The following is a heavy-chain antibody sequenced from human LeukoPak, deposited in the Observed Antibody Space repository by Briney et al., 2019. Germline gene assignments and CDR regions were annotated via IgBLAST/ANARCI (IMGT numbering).Heavy chain of an antibody. CDR3: ARGGIAEVEFYYYGMDV. Sequence: GRSLRLSCSASGFVFSNYAMFWARQAPGKGLEWVAVVSFDGTNKEYAATVKGRFTVSRDNSKNTLYLRMNSLRPGGTAVYYCARGGIAEVEFYYYGMDVWGQGTTVAV. CDR2: VSFDGTNK. V-gene: IGHV3-30-3*01. D-gene: IGHD6-13*01. CDR1: GFVFSNYA. J-gene: IGHJ6*02.